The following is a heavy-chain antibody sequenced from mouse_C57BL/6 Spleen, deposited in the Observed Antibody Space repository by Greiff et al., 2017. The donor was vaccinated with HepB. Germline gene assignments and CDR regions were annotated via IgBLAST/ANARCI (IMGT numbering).Heavy chain of an antibody. V-gene: IGHV3-6*01. Sequence: EVHLVESGPGLVKPSQSLSLTCSVTGYSITSGYYWNWIRQFPGNKLEWMGYISYDGSNNYNPSLKNRISITRDTSKNQFFLKLNSVTTEDTATYYCAGGNYYWGQGTTLTVSS. CDR1: GYSITSGYY. CDR2: ISYDGSN. CDR3: AGGNYY. D-gene: IGHD2-1*01. J-gene: IGHJ2*01.